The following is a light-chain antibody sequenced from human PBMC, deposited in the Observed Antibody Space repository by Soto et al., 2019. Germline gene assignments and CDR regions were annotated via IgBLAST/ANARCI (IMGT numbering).Light chain of an antibody. CDR2: AAS. CDR3: QQSFSTPRT. Sequence: DIQMTQSPSSLSASVGDRVTISCRASQTINTYVNWYLQKPGKAPKLLIYAASSLHSGVQSRFSGSGSGTYFTLTISSLQPEDFATYYCQQSFSTPRTFGQGNKVEIK. V-gene: IGKV1-39*01. CDR1: QTINTY. J-gene: IGKJ1*01.